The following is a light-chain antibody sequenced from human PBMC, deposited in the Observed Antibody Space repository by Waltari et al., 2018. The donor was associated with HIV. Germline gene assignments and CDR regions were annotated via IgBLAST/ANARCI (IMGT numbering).Light chain of an antibody. CDR3: QSYDSSLSGSV. Sequence: QSVLTQPPSVSGAPGQGVTLSCNGSSSNIGARYGVQWYQQLPGTAPKLLIFGNTNRPSGVPDRFSGSRSGTSASLAITGLQAEDVADYYCQSYDSSLSGSVFGGGTKLTVL. V-gene: IGLV1-40*01. CDR2: GNT. CDR1: SSNIGARYG. J-gene: IGLJ2*01.